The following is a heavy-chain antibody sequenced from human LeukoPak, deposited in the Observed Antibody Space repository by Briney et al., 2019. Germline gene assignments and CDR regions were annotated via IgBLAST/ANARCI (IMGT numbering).Heavy chain of an antibody. V-gene: IGHV4-59*08. Sequence: SETLSLTCTVSGGSINNYYWSWIRQSPGKALEWIGYIHYSGHTTYNPSLKSRVTISEDTSRNQLSLKLNSVTAADTAVYYCARQFNKSGMDVWGQGTTVTVSS. CDR2: IHYSGHT. CDR1: GGSINNYY. J-gene: IGHJ6*02. CDR3: ARQFNKSGMDV.